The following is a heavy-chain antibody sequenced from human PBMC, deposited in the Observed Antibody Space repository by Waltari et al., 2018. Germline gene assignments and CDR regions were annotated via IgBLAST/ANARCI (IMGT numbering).Heavy chain of an antibody. J-gene: IGHJ4*02. CDR1: GGSFSGYY. Sequence: QVQLQQWGAGLLKPSETLSLTCAVYGGSFSGYYWSWIRQPPGKGLEWIGEINHSGSTNYNPSLKSRVTISVDTSKNQFSLKLSSVTAADTAVYYCARVHGSGSYYSAPFDYWGQGTLVTVSS. CDR3: ARVHGSGSYYSAPFDY. CDR2: INHSGST. V-gene: IGHV4-34*01. D-gene: IGHD3-10*01.